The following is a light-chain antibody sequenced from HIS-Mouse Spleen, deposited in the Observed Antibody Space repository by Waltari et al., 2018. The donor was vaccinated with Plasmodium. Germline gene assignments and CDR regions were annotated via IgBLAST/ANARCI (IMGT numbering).Light chain of an antibody. Sequence: QSALTQPASVSGSPGSSITISCTGTSSDVGSYNLVSWYQQHPGKAPKLSIYEGSKRPSGVSNRFSGSKSGNTASLTISGLQAEDEADYYCCSYAGSSTFVVFGGGTKLTVL. CDR3: CSYAGSSTFVV. CDR2: EGS. J-gene: IGLJ2*01. CDR1: SSDVGSYNL. V-gene: IGLV2-23*03.